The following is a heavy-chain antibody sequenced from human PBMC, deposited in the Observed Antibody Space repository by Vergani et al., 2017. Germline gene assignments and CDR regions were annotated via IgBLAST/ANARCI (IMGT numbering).Heavy chain of an antibody. CDR3: AKDVVYYYGSGSYNYYYYGMDV. V-gene: IGHV3-23*04. CDR1: GFTFSSYA. D-gene: IGHD3-10*01. CDR2: ISGSGGST. J-gene: IGHJ6*02. Sequence: EVQLVESGGGLVQPGGSLRLSCAASGFTFSSYAMSWVRQAPGKGLEWVSAISGSGGSTYYADSVKGRFTISRDNSKNTLYLQMNSLRAEDTAVYYCAKDVVYYYGSGSYNYYYYGMDVWGQGTTVTVSS.